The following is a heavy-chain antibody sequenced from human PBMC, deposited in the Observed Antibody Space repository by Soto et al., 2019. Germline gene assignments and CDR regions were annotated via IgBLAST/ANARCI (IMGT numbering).Heavy chain of an antibody. CDR2: ISYDGSNK. J-gene: IGHJ6*02. V-gene: IGHV3-30-3*01. CDR3: ARGLVCYFWSGYPMAV. CDR1: GFTFSSYA. Sequence: GGSLRLSCAASGFTFSSYAMHWVRQAPGKGLEWVAVISYDGSNKYYADCVKGRFTIPRDNSKNTLYLQMNSLRAEDTAVYYCARGLVCYFWSGYPMAVRGQGTTVTGSS. D-gene: IGHD3-3*01.